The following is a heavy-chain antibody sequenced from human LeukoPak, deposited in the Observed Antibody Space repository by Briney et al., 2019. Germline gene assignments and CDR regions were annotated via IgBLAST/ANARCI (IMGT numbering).Heavy chain of an antibody. CDR3: SGRSGFSSIY. V-gene: IGHV3-7*01. CDR2: ISPDGGDE. CDR1: GYTFNSYP. D-gene: IGHD2-2*01. J-gene: IGHJ4*02. Sequence: AGGSLRLSCAASGYTFNSYPMNWVRHAPGKGLEWMANISPDGGDEVYVDSVKGRFTISRDNAKNSVYLQMNNLRAEDTAVYYCSGRSGFSSIYWGQGILVTVSS.